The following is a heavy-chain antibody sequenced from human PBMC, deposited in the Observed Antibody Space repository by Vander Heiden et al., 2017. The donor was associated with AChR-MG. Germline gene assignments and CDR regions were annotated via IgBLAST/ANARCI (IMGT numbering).Heavy chain of an antibody. Sequence: QVQLQQWGAGLLKPSETLSLTCAGYGGSFSGYYWSWIRQPPGKGLEWIGEINHSGSTNSNPSLKSRVTISADTSKNQFSLKLSSVTAADTAVYYCARDLRRDGYKYYYYYGMDVWGQGTTVTVSS. CDR1: GGSFSGYY. J-gene: IGHJ6*02. CDR3: ARDLRRDGYKYYYYYGMDV. D-gene: IGHD5-12*01. V-gene: IGHV4-34*01. CDR2: INHSGST.